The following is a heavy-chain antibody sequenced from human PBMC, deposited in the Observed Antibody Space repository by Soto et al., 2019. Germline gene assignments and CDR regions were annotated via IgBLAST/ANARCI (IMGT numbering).Heavy chain of an antibody. D-gene: IGHD2-15*01. CDR3: ARGPTVVVAATRTLDY. J-gene: IGHJ4*02. V-gene: IGHV4-34*01. CDR2: INHSGST. CDR1: GGSFSGYY. Sequence: SETLSLTCAVYGGSFSGYYWSWIRQPPGKGLEWIGEINHSGSTNYNPSLKSRVTISVDTSKNQFSLKLSPVTAADTAVYYCARGPTVVVAATRTLDYWGQGTLVTVSS.